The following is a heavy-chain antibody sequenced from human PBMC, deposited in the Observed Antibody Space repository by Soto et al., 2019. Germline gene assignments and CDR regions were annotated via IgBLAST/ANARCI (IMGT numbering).Heavy chain of an antibody. CDR1: GGTFSSYS. CDR2: IIPIFGTA. CDR3: ARDQRSSSSVWFYYYGMDV. Sequence: SVKVSCKASGGTFSSYSISWVRQAPGQGLEWMGGIIPIFGTANYAQKFQGRVTITADKSTSTAYMELSSLRSEDTAVYYCARDQRSSSSVWFYYYGMDVWGQGTTVTVSS. D-gene: IGHD6-6*01. J-gene: IGHJ6*02. V-gene: IGHV1-69*06.